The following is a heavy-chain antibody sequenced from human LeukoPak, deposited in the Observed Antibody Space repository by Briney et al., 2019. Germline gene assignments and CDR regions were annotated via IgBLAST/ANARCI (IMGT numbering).Heavy chain of an antibody. CDR3: ASNLGYCSSTSCPEYYYYGMDV. CDR1: GFTFSSYS. Sequence: GGSLRLSCAASGFTFSSYSMNWVRQAPGKGLEWVSSISSSSSYIYYADSVKGRFTISRDNAKNSLYLQMNSLRAEDTAVYYCASNLGYCSSTSCPEYYYYGMDVWGQGTTVTVSS. V-gene: IGHV3-21*01. J-gene: IGHJ6*02. CDR2: ISSSSSYI. D-gene: IGHD2-2*01.